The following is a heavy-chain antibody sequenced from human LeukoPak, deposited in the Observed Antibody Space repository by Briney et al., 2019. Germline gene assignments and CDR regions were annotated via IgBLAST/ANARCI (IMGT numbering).Heavy chain of an antibody. CDR3: ARRIAVAGTFDP. CDR1: GGTFSSYA. J-gene: IGHJ5*02. V-gene: IGHV1-69*04. D-gene: IGHD6-19*01. Sequence: GASVKVSCKASGGTFSSYAISWVRQAPGQGLEWMGRIIPILGIANYAQKFQGRVTITADKSTSTAYMELSGLRSEDTAVYYCARRIAVAGTFDPWGQGTLVTVSS. CDR2: IIPILGIA.